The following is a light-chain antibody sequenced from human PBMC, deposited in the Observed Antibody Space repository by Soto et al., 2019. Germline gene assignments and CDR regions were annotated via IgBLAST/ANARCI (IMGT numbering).Light chain of an antibody. J-gene: IGKJ1*01. CDR2: GAS. CDR1: QSVKSN. CDR3: QEYNNWPPTWT. Sequence: EIVMTQSPATLSVSPGERATLSCRASQSVKSNLAWYQHKPGQAPRLLIFGASTRATGIPARFSGSGSWTEFTLTISSLQSEDFAVYYCQEYNNWPPTWTFGQGTKVEIK. V-gene: IGKV3-15*01.